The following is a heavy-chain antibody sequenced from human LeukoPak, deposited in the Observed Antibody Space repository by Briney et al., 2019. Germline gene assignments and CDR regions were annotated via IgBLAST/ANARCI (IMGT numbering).Heavy chain of an antibody. Sequence: GESLKISCKGSGDTFNNDWIAWVRQMPGKGLEWMGIVYPDASKTKYNPPFQGQVTISADKSTTTAYLQWSSLRASDTATYLCTRQMGGTHSVNWFDPWGQGTLVTVSS. CDR2: VYPDASKT. J-gene: IGHJ5*02. D-gene: IGHD1-1*01. CDR3: TRQMGGTHSVNWFDP. CDR1: GDTFNNDW. V-gene: IGHV5-51*01.